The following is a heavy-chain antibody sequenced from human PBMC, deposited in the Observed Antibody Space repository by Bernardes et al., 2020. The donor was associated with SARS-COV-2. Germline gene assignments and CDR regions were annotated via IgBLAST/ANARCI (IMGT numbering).Heavy chain of an antibody. CDR3: ARHLYDILTGYSPWDY. V-gene: IGHV5-10-1*01. J-gene: IGHJ4*02. CDR2: IDPSDSYT. CDR1: GYSFTSYW. D-gene: IGHD3-9*01. Sequence: GESLKISCKGSGYSFTSYWISWVRQMPGKGLEWMGRIDPSDSYTNYSPSFQGHVTISADKSISTAYLQWSSLKASDTAMYYCARHLYDILTGYSPWDYWGQGTLVTVSS.